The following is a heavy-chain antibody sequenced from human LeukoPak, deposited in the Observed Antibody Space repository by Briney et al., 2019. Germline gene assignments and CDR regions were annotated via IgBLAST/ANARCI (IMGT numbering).Heavy chain of an antibody. Sequence: GGSLRLSCAASGLTFRSYWMHWVRQAPGKGLVWVSRINRDGSSTNHADSVKGRFTISRDNAKNTLYLQMNSLRAEDTAVYYCVRDDSSHFDYWGQGALVTVSS. CDR1: GLTFRSYW. J-gene: IGHJ4*02. V-gene: IGHV3-74*01. D-gene: IGHD6-13*01. CDR3: VRDDSSHFDY. CDR2: INRDGSST.